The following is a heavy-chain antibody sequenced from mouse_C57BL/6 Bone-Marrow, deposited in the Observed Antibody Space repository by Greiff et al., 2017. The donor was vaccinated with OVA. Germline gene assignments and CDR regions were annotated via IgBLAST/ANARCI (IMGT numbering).Heavy chain of an antibody. J-gene: IGHJ2*01. CDR1: GYTFTSYW. V-gene: IGHV1-50*01. CDR2: IDPSDSYT. D-gene: IGHD1-1*01. Sequence: QVQLQQPGAELVKPGASVKLSCKASGYTFTSYWMQWVKQRPGQGLEWIGEIDPSDSYTNYNQKFKGKATLTVDTSSSTSYMQLSSLTSEDSAVYYCAGGGTTVVATLGDYWGQGTTLTVSS. CDR3: AGGGTTVVATLGDY.